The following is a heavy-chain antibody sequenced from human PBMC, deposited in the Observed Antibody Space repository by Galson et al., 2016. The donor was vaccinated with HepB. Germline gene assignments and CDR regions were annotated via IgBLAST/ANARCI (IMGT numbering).Heavy chain of an antibody. D-gene: IGHD3-3*01. CDR2: MSNSGTT. J-gene: IGHJ5*02. Sequence: ETLSLTCTVSGDSVSSGNYHWSWIRQPPGKGLEWIGQMSNSGTTLHNPSLKSRVTMSIDTSRSHFSLKLTSVTAADTAVYFCAKDWADFAHWFDPWGQGTLVTVSS. CDR3: AKDWADFAHWFDP. V-gene: IGHV4-61*03. CDR1: GDSVSSGNYH.